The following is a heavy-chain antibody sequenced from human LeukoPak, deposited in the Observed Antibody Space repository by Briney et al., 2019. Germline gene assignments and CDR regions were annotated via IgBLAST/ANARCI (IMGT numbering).Heavy chain of an antibody. CDR3: ARGRGDYPDYYYYMDV. CDR1: GGTFSSYA. J-gene: IGHJ6*03. V-gene: IGHV1-69*05. D-gene: IGHD3-16*01. Sequence: SVKVSCKASGGTFSSYAIIWVRQAPGQGLEWMGGIIPIFGTANYAQKFQGRVTITTDESTSTAYMELSSLRSVDTAVYSCARGRGDYPDYYYYMDVWGKGTTVTVSS. CDR2: IIPIFGTA.